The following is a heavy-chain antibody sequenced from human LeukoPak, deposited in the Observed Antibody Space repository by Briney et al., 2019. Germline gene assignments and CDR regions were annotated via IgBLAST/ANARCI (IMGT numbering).Heavy chain of an antibody. CDR3: ARGGWYTFDY. CDR1: GGSFSGYY. J-gene: IGHJ4*02. V-gene: IGHV4-34*01. Sequence: SSETLSLTCAVYGGSFSGYYWSWIRQPPGKGLEWIGEINHSGSTNYNPSLKSRVTISVDTSKNQFSLKLSSVTAADTAVYYCARGGWYTFDYWGQGTLVTVSS. D-gene: IGHD6-19*01. CDR2: INHSGST.